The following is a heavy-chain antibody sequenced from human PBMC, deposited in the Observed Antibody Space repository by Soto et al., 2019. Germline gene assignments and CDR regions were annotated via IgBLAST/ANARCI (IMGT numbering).Heavy chain of an antibody. D-gene: IGHD5-12*01. V-gene: IGHV3-23*01. Sequence: EVQLLESGGGLVQPGGSLRLSCAASGFTFSSYAMSWVRQAPGKGLEWVSAISGSGGSTNYADSVEGRFTISRDNSQNSLYLKMNSRRAEDTAVDYCAKRGGGYSGYDANYYSYYYMDVWGKGTTVTVSS. J-gene: IGHJ6*03. CDR2: ISGSGGST. CDR3: AKRGGGYSGYDANYYSYYYMDV. CDR1: GFTFSSYA.